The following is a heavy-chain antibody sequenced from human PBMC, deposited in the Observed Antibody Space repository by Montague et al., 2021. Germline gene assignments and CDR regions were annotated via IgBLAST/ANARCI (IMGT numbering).Heavy chain of an antibody. V-gene: IGHV3-21*01. Sequence: SLRLSCAASGFTFSYYSMLWVRQAPGQGLQWVSSIDSSSSYIFYVDSLKDRFTISRDNAKNSLSLQINSLRADDTSVYYCARYEVASSRSSIDYWGRGTLVTVSP. J-gene: IGHJ4*02. CDR3: ARYEVASSRSSIDY. D-gene: IGHD6-6*01. CDR2: IDSSSSYI. CDR1: GFTFSYYS.